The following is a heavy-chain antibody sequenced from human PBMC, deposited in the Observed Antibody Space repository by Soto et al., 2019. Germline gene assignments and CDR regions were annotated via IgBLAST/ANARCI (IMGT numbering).Heavy chain of an antibody. Sequence: QVQLVESGGGVVQPGRSLRLSCAASGFTFTTCVMHWVRQAPGKGLEWVTGISNDGNSKHYADSVRGRFTISRDNSKNPLYLHMDSLTYEDTALYYCASEPPSSGHPGSFRHWGQGTLVTVTS. CDR1: GFTFTTCV. CDR3: ASEPPSSGHPGSFRH. J-gene: IGHJ1*01. D-gene: IGHD3-22*01. CDR2: ISNDGNSK. V-gene: IGHV3-30*03.